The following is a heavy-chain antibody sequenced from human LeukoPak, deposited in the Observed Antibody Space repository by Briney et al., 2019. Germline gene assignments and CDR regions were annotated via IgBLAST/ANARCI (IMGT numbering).Heavy chain of an antibody. J-gene: IGHJ4*02. Sequence: SVKVSCKASGYTFTGYYMHWVRQAPGQGLEWMGWINPNSGGTNYAQKFQGRVTMTRDTSISTAYMELSRLRSDETAVYYCGGQWGGYYYDSSGYYPGVFDYWGQGTLVTVCS. D-gene: IGHD3-22*01. V-gene: IGHV1-2*02. CDR2: INPNSGGT. CDR1: GYTFTGYY. CDR3: GGQWGGYYYDSSGYYPGVFDY.